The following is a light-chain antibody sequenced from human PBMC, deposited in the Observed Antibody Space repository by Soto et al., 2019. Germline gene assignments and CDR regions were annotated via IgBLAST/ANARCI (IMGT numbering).Light chain of an antibody. CDR1: QSVSSRY. J-gene: IGKJ2*01. Sequence: EIVLTQSPGTLSLSPGERATLSCRASQSVSSRYLAWYQQKPGQAPRLLIYGASSRATGIPDRFSGSGSGTDFTLTIRRLEPEGFAVYYRQPYGWSPPYTFGQGTKLKIK. CDR2: GAS. V-gene: IGKV3-20*01. CDR3: QPYGWSPPYT.